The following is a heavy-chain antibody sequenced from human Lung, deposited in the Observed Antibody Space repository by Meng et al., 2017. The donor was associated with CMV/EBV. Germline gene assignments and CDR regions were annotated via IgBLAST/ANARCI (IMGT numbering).Heavy chain of an antibody. J-gene: IGHJ6*02. Sequence: GGSXRLXCEASGFTFSSYAMHWVRQAPGKGLEWVAVLSYDGSNKFYADSVKGRFTISRDNSKNTLYLHMNGLRADDTAVYYCAKAVVPVYYYYGMDVWGRGTTVTVSS. V-gene: IGHV3-30*04. CDR3: AKAVVPVYYYYGMDV. CDR1: GFTFSSYA. D-gene: IGHD2-15*01. CDR2: LSYDGSNK.